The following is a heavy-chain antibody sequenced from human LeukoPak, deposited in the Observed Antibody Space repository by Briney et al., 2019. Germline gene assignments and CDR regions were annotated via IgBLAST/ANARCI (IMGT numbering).Heavy chain of an antibody. J-gene: IGHJ6*03. CDR2: INPNGGGT. CDR3: ARDWGSSSPYYYYMDV. V-gene: IGHV1-2*02. Sequence: ASVKVSCKASGYTFTGYYMHWVRQAPGQGLEWMGWINPNGGGTNYAQKFQGRVTMTRDTSISTAYMELSRLRSDDTAVYYCARDWGSSSPYYYYMDVWGKGTTVTVSS. D-gene: IGHD6-6*01. CDR1: GYTFTGYY.